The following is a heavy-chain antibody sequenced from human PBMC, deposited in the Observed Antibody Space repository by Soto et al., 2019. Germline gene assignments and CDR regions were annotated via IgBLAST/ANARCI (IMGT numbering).Heavy chain of an antibody. D-gene: IGHD3-16*02. CDR2: MYYSGST. Sequence: QLQLQESGPGLVKPSETLSLTCTVSGGSISSSSYYWGWIRQPPGKGLEWIGRMYYSGSTYYNPSLKSRVTISVDTSKNQFSLKLSSVTAADTAVYYCARHGFGYDYIWGSYRIDYWGQGTLVTVSS. V-gene: IGHV4-39*01. CDR3: ARHGFGYDYIWGSYRIDY. J-gene: IGHJ4*02. CDR1: GGSISSSSYY.